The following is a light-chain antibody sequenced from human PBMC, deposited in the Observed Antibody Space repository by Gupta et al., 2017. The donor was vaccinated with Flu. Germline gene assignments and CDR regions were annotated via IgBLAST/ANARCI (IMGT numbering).Light chain of an antibody. J-gene: IGLJ3*02. V-gene: IGLV1-44*01. CDR2: NAY. CDR3: ATWDDSLTSLSAADSITGLGV. Sequence: SNIGSKVVTWYQLRPGTAPSLLIYNAYQPPSVVLYRFSGSKSGISAYLSIGGLHFAADAAYYCATWDDSLTSLSAADSITGLGVFGGGTKLTVL. CDR1: SNIGSKV.